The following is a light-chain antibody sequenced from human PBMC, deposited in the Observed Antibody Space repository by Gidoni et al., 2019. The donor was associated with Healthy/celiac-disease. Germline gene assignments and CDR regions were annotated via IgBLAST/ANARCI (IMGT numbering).Light chain of an antibody. J-gene: IGKJ1*01. V-gene: IGKV1-39*01. CDR1: QSISSY. CDR2: AAS. Sequence: DIQMTQSPSSLSASVGDRVTITRRASQSISSYLNWYQQKPGKAPKLLLYAASRLQNGVPSRFSGSGSGTEFTLTISSLEPEDFATYYCQQCYSTPLTFGQGTKVEIK. CDR3: QQCYSTPLT.